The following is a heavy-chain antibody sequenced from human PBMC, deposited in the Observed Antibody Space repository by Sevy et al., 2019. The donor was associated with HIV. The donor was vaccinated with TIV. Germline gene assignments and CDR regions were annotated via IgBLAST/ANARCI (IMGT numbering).Heavy chain of an antibody. CDR1: GYTLTELS. V-gene: IGHV1-24*01. D-gene: IGHD3-3*01. Sequence: ASVKVSRKVSGYTLTELSMHWVRQAPGKGLEWMGGFDPEDGETIYAQKFQGRVTMTEDTSTDTAYMELSSLGSEDTAVYYWATSRFLGGVFPRIYGMDVWGQGTTVTVSS. J-gene: IGHJ6*02. CDR2: FDPEDGET. CDR3: ATSRFLGGVFPRIYGMDV.